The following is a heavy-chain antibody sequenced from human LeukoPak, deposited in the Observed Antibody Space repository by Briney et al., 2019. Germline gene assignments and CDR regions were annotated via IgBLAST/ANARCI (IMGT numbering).Heavy chain of an antibody. Sequence: SETLSLTCTVSGGSISSYYWSWIRQPPGKGLEWIGYIYYSGSTNYNPSLKSRVTISVDTSKNQFSLKLSSVTAADTAVYYCARGGWKADWYFDLWGRGTLVTVSS. CDR1: GGSISSYY. CDR2: IYYSGST. D-gene: IGHD1-1*01. J-gene: IGHJ2*01. V-gene: IGHV4-59*12. CDR3: ARGGWKADWYFDL.